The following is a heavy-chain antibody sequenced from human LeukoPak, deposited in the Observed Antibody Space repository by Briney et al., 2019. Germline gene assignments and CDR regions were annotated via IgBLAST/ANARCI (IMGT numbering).Heavy chain of an antibody. CDR3: ARDRTMFGVVIAYYFDY. V-gene: IGHV3-30-3*01. Sequence: PGRSLRLSCAASGFTFSSYAMHWVRQAPGKGLEWVAVISYDGSNKYYADSVKGRFTISRDNSKNTLYLQMNSLRAEDTAVYYCARDRTMFGVVIAYYFDYWGQGTLVTVSS. CDR1: GFTFSSYA. D-gene: IGHD3-3*01. J-gene: IGHJ4*02. CDR2: ISYDGSNK.